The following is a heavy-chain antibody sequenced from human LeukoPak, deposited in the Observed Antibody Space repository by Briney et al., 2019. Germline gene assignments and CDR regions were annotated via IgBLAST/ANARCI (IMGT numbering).Heavy chain of an antibody. CDR2: IYYTEST. CDR3: ARRLWSGEYYFAY. CDR1: GGSISSSSYY. V-gene: IGHV4-39*01. Sequence: SETLSLTCTVSGGSISSSSYYCGWIRQPPGKVLEYIGSIYYTESTYYNPSLKSRVTISVDTSKNQFSLNLTSVTSAATAVYYCARRLWSGEYYFAYWGQGTLATVSS. J-gene: IGHJ4*02. D-gene: IGHD3-10*01.